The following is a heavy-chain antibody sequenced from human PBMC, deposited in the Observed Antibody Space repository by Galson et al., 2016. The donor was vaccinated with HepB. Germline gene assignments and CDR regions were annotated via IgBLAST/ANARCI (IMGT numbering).Heavy chain of an antibody. V-gene: IGHV3-9*01. CDR3: AKVGDGYNAYYFDY. CDR2: ISWNSGTK. Sequence: SLRLSCAGSGFTFDDYAMHWVRQAPGKGLEWVSGISWNSGTKEYADSVKGRFAISRDNAKSSLYLQMNSLRAEDTALYYCAKVGDGYNAYYFDYWGPGTLVTVSS. CDR1: GFTFDDYA. D-gene: IGHD5-24*01. J-gene: IGHJ4*02.